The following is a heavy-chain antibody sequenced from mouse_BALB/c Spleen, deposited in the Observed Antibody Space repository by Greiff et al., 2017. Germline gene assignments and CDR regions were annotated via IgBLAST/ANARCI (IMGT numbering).Heavy chain of an antibody. J-gene: IGHJ4*01. CDR2: ISSGGSYT. D-gene: IGHD1-1*01. V-gene: IGHV5-6*01. CDR3: AIQDTTVVAHYYAMDY. Sequence: EVQLVESGGDLVKPGGSLKLSCAASGFTFSSYGMSWVRQTPDKRLEWVATISSGGSYTYYPDSVKGRFTISRDNAKNTLYLQMSSLKSEDTAMYYCAIQDTTVVAHYYAMDYWGQGTSVTVSS. CDR1: GFTFSSYG.